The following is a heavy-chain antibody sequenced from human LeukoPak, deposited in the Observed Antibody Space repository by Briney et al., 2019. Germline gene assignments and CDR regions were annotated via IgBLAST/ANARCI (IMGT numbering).Heavy chain of an antibody. CDR1: GFTFSSYG. V-gene: IGHV3-30*19. D-gene: IGHD5-18*01. J-gene: IGHJ5*02. CDR2: ITYDGSEM. CDR3: ARNRGYTYDYDSFDA. Sequence: AGGSLRLSCAASGFTFSSYGMFWVRQAPGKGLECVAFITYDGSEMYYADSVKGRFTISRDNSRDTLYLQVNSLRGDDTAIYYCARNRGYTYDYDSFDAWGQGTLVTVSS.